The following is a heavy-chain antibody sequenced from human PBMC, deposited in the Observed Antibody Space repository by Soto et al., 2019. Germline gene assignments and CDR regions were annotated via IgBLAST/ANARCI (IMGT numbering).Heavy chain of an antibody. CDR2: IYYSGST. D-gene: IGHD6-6*01. Sequence: PSETLSLTCTVSGGSVSSGSYYWSWIRQPPGKGLEWIGFIYYSGSTSYYPSFKSRVTISLDTSRNQFSLKLSSVTAADTAVYYCARAASYASSYHFDFWGQGTLVTVSS. CDR3: ARAASYASSYHFDF. CDR1: GGSVSSGSYY. J-gene: IGHJ4*02. V-gene: IGHV4-61*01.